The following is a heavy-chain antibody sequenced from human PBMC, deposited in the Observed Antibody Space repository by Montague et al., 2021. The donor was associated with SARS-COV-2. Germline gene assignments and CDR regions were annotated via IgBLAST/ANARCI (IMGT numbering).Heavy chain of an antibody. J-gene: IGHJ6*02. CDR1: GFTFSRYA. Sequence: SLRLSCAASGFTFSRYAMHWVRQVPGKGLEWVAVITYEGTTNYYADSGKGLFTISRDNSKNTLYLQMNSLRAEETAVYYCARERTYYGMDVWGQGTTVTVSS. V-gene: IGHV3-30-3*01. CDR2: ITYEGTTN. D-gene: IGHD3/OR15-3a*01. CDR3: ARERTYYGMDV.